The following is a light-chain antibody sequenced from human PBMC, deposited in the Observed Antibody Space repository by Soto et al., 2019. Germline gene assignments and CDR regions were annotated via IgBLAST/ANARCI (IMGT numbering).Light chain of an antibody. CDR3: QEDGNPPSYI. CDR2: AST. J-gene: IGKJ2*01. CDR1: PSVSSAY. V-gene: IGKV3-20*01. Sequence: EIVLTQSPGTLSLSPGERATLSCRASPSVSSAYLVWYQQKPGQAPRLLIYASTTRATGIPERFSGSGSGTDFTLTISRLEPEDFAVYDCQEDGNPPSYIVSQATKLE.